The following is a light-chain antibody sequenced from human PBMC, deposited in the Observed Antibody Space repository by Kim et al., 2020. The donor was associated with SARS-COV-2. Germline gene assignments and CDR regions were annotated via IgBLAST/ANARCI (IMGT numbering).Light chain of an antibody. V-gene: IGLV3-1*01. Sequence: SYELTQPPSVSVSPGQTAYITCSGDKLGDKHVSWYQQKPGQSPVLVIYQDKKRPSGIPEGFAGSNSGDTATLTISETQAMDEADYYCQTWDSYFWVFGGGTQLTVL. CDR2: QDK. CDR1: KLGDKH. J-gene: IGLJ3*02. CDR3: QTWDSYFWV.